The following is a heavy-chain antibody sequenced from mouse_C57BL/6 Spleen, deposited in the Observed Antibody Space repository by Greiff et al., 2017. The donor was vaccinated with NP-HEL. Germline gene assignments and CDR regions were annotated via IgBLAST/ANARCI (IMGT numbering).Heavy chain of an antibody. Sequence: QVQLQQPGAELVKPGASVKMSCKASGYTFTSYWITWVKQRPGQGLEWIGDIYPGSGSTNYNEKFKSKATLTVDTSSSTAYMQLSSLTSEDSAVYCCARSPITTVVADYAMDYWGQGTSVTVSS. J-gene: IGHJ4*01. D-gene: IGHD1-1*01. CDR3: ARSPITTVVADYAMDY. CDR1: GYTFTSYW. CDR2: IYPGSGST. V-gene: IGHV1-55*01.